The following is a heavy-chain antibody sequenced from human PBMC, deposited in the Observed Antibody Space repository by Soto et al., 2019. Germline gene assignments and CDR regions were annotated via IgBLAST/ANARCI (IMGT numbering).Heavy chain of an antibody. CDR1: GGTFSSYT. CDR2: IIPILGIA. CDR3: AKGGDWPQGDWFDP. J-gene: IGHJ5*02. D-gene: IGHD3-16*01. Sequence: QVQLVQSGAEVKKPGSSVKVSCKASGGTFSSYTISWVRQAPGQGLEWMGRIIPILGIANYAQKFQGRVTITADKSTSTAYMELSSLRSEDTAVYYCAKGGDWPQGDWFDPWGQGTLVTVSS. V-gene: IGHV1-69*02.